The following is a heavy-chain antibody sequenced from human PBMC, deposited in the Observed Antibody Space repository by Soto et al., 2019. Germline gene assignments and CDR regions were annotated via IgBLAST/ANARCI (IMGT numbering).Heavy chain of an antibody. Sequence: QVQVMQSGAEVKKPGDSVKVSCKTSGYIFSDYGINWVRQAPGQGLEWMGWISGYSGNANLAQKFQGRVTMTTDKSTRTAYMELRRLRSDDTAVYYCAKRTSGNTWGESDYWGQGTLVTVSS. J-gene: IGHJ4*02. V-gene: IGHV1-18*04. CDR1: GYIFSDYG. CDR3: AKRTSGNTWGESDY. CDR2: ISGYSGNA. D-gene: IGHD3-10*01.